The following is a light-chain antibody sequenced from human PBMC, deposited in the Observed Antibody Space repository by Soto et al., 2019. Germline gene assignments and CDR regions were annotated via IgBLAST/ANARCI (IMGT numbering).Light chain of an antibody. CDR3: LQHNSYPPT. CDR2: GAS. CDR1: QGISNY. J-gene: IGKJ5*01. V-gene: IGKV1-17*03. Sequence: DIQMTQSPSAMSASFLYIVTITCXASQGISNYLAWFQQKPGKVPKRLIYGASSLQSGVPSRFSGTGSGTEFTFTISSLQPEDFATYYCLQHNSYPPTFGQGTRLEIK.